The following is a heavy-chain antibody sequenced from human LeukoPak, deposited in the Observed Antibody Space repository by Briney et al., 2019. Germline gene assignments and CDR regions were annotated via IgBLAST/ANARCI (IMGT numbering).Heavy chain of an antibody. V-gene: IGHV3-11*01. Sequence: PGGSLRLSCAASGFTFSDYYMSWIRQAPGKGLEWISYISSSGSTIYYADSVKGRFTISRDHAKNSLSLQMNSLRAEDTAVYYCAREGILTGYDHFDYWGQGTLVTVSS. D-gene: IGHD3-9*01. CDR1: GFTFSDYY. CDR3: AREGILTGYDHFDY. CDR2: ISSSGSTI. J-gene: IGHJ4*02.